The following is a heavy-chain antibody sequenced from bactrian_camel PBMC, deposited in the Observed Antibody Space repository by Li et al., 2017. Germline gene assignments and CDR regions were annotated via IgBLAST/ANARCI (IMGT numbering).Heavy chain of an antibody. J-gene: IGHJ4*01. D-gene: IGHD5*01. CDR1: VYTSGFWC. CDR3: AADPYGVASACDFTTGGRGTDFDH. V-gene: IGHV3S55*01. Sequence: HVQLVESGGATVEAGGGLRLSCTSNVYTSGFWCMGWFRQVPGKEREEVATIDRDGRTSYADSVKGRFTISKVNAKNTLYLQMNSLKPEDTAMYYCAADPYGVASACDFTTGGRGTDFDHWGQGTQVTVS. CDR2: IDRDGRT.